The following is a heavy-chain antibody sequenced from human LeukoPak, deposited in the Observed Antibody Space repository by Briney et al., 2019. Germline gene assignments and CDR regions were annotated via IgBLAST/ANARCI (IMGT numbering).Heavy chain of an antibody. Sequence: SETLSLTCTVSGGSISSYYWSWIRQPPGKGLEWIGHIYGSGSTNYNPSLKSRVTLSVDTSKNQFSLKLSSVTAADTAVYYCARAQLNLLVDFGMDVWGQGTTVTVSS. CDR2: IYGSGST. D-gene: IGHD1-1*01. CDR3: ARAQLNLLVDFGMDV. V-gene: IGHV4-59*01. CDR1: GGSISSYY. J-gene: IGHJ6*02.